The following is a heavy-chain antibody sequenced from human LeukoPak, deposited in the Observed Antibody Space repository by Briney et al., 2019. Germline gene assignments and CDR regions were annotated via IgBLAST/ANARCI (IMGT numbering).Heavy chain of an antibody. V-gene: IGHV4-38-2*02. Sequence: SETLSLTCTVYGYSISSGYYWGWIRQPPGKGLEWFGRIYHSGSTYYNPSLKSRVTISVDTSKNQFSLKLSSVTAADTAVYYCASYCSSTSCFASDAFDIWGQGTMVTVSS. CDR3: ASYCSSTSCFASDAFDI. CDR2: IYHSGST. D-gene: IGHD2-2*01. J-gene: IGHJ3*02. CDR1: GYSISSGYY.